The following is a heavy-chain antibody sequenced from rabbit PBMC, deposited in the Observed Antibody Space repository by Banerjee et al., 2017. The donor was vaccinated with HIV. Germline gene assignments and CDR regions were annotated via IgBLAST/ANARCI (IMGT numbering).Heavy chain of an antibody. J-gene: IGHJ4*01. V-gene: IGHV1S45*01. CDR3: ARDLAGVIGWNFDL. D-gene: IGHD4-1*01. CDR1: GFSFSSGYY. CDR2: IYAGSSGST. Sequence: QEQLVESGGGLVQPGGSLTLTCTASGFSFSSGYYMCWVRQAPGKGLEWIACIYAGSSGSTYYASWANGRFTISKPSSTTVTLQMTSLTAADTATYFCARDLAGVIGWNFDLWGPGTLVTVS.